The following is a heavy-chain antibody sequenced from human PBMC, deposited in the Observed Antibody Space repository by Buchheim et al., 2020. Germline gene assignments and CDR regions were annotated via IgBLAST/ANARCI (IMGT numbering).Heavy chain of an antibody. CDR2: IWYDGSNK. J-gene: IGHJ6*02. Sequence: QVQLVESGGGVVQPGRSLRLSCAASGFTFSSYGMHWVRQAPGKGLEWVAVIWYDGSNKYYADSVKGRFTISRDNSKNTLYLQMSSLRAEDTVVYNCAREAGQWGHMEVWGQGTT. D-gene: IGHD7-27*01. CDR1: GFTFSSYG. V-gene: IGHV3-33*01. CDR3: AREAGQWGHMEV.